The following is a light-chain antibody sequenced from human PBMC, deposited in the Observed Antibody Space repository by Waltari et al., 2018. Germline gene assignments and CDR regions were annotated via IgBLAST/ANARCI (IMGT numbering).Light chain of an antibody. Sequence: QSVLTQPPSVSGAPGQRVTIPCTGSSSNIGAGYDVHWYQQLPGTAPKLLSYGNSNRPSGVPDRFSGSKSGTSASLAITGLQAEDEADYYCQSYDSSLSGSVFGGGTQLTVL. CDR1: SSNIGAGYD. CDR2: GNS. CDR3: QSYDSSLSGSV. J-gene: IGLJ7*01. V-gene: IGLV1-40*01.